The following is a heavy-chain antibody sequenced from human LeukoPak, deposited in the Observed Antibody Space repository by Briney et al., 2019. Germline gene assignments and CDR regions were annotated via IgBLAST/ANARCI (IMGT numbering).Heavy chain of an antibody. CDR3: ARDGNSSGWYADY. V-gene: IGHV1-69*04. J-gene: IGHJ4*02. Sequence: SVKVSCKASGGTFSSYTISWVRQAPGQGLEWMGRIIPILGIANYAQKFQGRVTITADKSSSTAYMELSSLRSEDTAVYYCARDGNSSGWYADYWGQGTLVTVSS. CDR1: GGTFSSYT. D-gene: IGHD6-19*01. CDR2: IIPILGIA.